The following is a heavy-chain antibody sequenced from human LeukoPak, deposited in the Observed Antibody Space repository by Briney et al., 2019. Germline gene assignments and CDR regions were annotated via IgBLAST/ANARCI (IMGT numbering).Heavy chain of an antibody. J-gene: IGHJ4*02. Sequence: PSETLSLTCAVYGGSFSGYYWSWIRQPPGKGLEWIGEINHSGSTNYNPSLKSRVTISVDTSKSQFSLKLSSVTAADTAVYYCASVSGYYLFDYWGQGTLVTVSS. CDR1: GGSFSGYY. CDR2: INHSGST. V-gene: IGHV4-34*01. D-gene: IGHD3-3*01. CDR3: ASVSGYYLFDY.